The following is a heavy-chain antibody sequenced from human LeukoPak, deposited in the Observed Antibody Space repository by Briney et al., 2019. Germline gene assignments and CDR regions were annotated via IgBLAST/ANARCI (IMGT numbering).Heavy chain of an antibody. Sequence: SETLSLTCSVSGDSISTSYYWAWVRRSPGKGLEWIGSIYHSGATDYNPSLKSRLTMSVDTSKNQFSLKLTAVTAADTAVYHCARGRAGRLGWFNPWGQGTLVTISS. V-gene: IGHV4-38-2*02. CDR1: GDSISTSYY. J-gene: IGHJ5*02. CDR3: ARGRAGRLGWFNP. CDR2: IYHSGAT. D-gene: IGHD6-13*01.